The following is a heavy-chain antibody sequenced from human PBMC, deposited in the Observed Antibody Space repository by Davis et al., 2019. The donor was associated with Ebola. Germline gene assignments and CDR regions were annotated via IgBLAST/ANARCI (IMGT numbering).Heavy chain of an antibody. J-gene: IGHJ6*04. CDR1: GYTFTSYG. Sequence: AASVKVSCKASGYTFTSYGITWVRQAPGQGLEWMGWINPHNGTTNYAQNVQGRVTMTTDTSTSTAYMEVGSLRSDDTAVYYCARDLPLAVADHYYYYGMDVWGKGTTVTVSS. CDR3: ARDLPLAVADHYYYYGMDV. CDR2: INPHNGTT. D-gene: IGHD6-19*01. V-gene: IGHV1-18*04.